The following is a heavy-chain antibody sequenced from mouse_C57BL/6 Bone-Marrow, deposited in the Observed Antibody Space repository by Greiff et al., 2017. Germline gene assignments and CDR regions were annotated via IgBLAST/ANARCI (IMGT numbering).Heavy chain of an antibody. J-gene: IGHJ4*01. CDR1: GYTFTTYP. D-gene: IGHD3-2*02. V-gene: IGHV1-47*01. CDR2: FHPYNDDT. CDR3: ARSSSGYGDYAMDY. Sequence: QVHVKQSGAELVKPGASVKMSCKASGYTFTTYPIEWMKQNHGKSLEWIGNFHPYNDDTKYNEKFKGKATLTVEKSSSTVYLELSRLTSDDSAVYYCARSSSGYGDYAMDYWGQGTSVTVSS.